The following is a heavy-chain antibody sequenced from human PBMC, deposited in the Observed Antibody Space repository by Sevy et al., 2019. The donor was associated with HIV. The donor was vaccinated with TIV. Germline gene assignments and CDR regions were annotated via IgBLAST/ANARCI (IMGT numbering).Heavy chain of an antibody. CDR3: ARTADCGGDCKEYNWFDP. CDR2: IYYSGST. J-gene: IGHJ5*02. Sequence: SETLSLTCTVSGDSVSSGSYYWSWIRQPPGKGLEWIGYIYYSGSTNYNPSLKSRVTISVDTSKNQFSLKLSSVTAADTAVYYCARTADCGGDCKEYNWFDPWGQGTLVTVSS. D-gene: IGHD2-21*01. V-gene: IGHV4-61*01. CDR1: GDSVSSGSYY.